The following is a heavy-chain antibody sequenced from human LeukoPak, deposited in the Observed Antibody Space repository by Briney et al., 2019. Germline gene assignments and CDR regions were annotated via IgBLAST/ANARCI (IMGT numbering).Heavy chain of an antibody. J-gene: IGHJ4*02. CDR3: ARSNGVPAATDY. CDR2: IYYSGST. D-gene: IGHD2-2*01. Sequence: PSETLSLTCTVSGGSISSGGYYWSWIRQHPGKGLEWIGYIYYSGSTYYNPSLKSRVTISVDTSKNQFSLKLSSVTAADTAVYYSARSNGVPAATDYWGQGTLVTVSS. CDR1: GGSISSGGYY. V-gene: IGHV4-31*03.